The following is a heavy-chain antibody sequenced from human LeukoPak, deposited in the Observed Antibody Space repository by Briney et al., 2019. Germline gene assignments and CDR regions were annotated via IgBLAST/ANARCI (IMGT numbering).Heavy chain of an antibody. D-gene: IGHD3-22*01. Sequence: PSQTLSLTCTVSGGSISSGGYYWSWIRQHPEKGLEWIGYIYYSGSTYYNPSLKSRVTISVDTSKNQFSLKLSSVTAADTAVYYCARAGVYYYDSSGYAHLPYYFDYWGQGTLVTVSS. V-gene: IGHV4-31*03. CDR2: IYYSGST. CDR3: ARAGVYYYDSSGYAHLPYYFDY. CDR1: GGSISSGGYY. J-gene: IGHJ4*02.